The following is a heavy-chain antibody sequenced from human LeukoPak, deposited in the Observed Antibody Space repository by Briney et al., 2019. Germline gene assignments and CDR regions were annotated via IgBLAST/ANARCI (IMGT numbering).Heavy chain of an antibody. CDR1: GYSFTSHY. J-gene: IGHJ6*03. CDR2: ISAYNGNT. D-gene: IGHD6-13*01. CDR3: ARVIAAAGTGYYYYYYMDV. Sequence: ASVKVSCKASGYSFTSHYMHWVRQAPGQGLEWMGWISAYNGNTNYAQKLQGRVTMTTDTSTSTAYMELRSLRSDDTAVYYCARVIAAAGTGYYYYYYMDVWGKGTTVTVSS. V-gene: IGHV1-18*04.